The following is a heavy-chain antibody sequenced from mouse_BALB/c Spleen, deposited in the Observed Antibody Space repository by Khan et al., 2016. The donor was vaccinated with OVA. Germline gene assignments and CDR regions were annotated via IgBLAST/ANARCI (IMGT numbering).Heavy chain of an antibody. CDR2: IFPNNGGT. CDR3: TRSGYGSFAF. D-gene: IGHD1-2*01. V-gene: IGHV1S29*02. Sequence: VQLQQPGPDLVKPGASVKISCKASGYTFTDYNMDWVKQSHGESLEWIGYIFPNNGGTGYNQKFKTKATLTVDNSSSTVYMELRSLTSEDSAVYYCTRSGYGSFAFWGQGTLVTVSA. J-gene: IGHJ3*01. CDR1: GYTFTDYN.